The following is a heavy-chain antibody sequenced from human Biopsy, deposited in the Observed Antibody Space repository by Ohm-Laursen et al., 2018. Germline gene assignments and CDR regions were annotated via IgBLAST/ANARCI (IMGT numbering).Heavy chain of an antibody. Sequence: SLRLSCTASGFTFGHYAMHWVRQAPGKGLEWISLIWYDGTNEDYADSVKGRLTISRDNSKNTLYLQINTLTLEDTAFYYCARGLSSGWYGYFDVWGRGTLVTVSS. V-gene: IGHV3-33*01. J-gene: IGHJ2*01. D-gene: IGHD6-19*01. CDR2: IWYDGTNE. CDR1: GFTFGHYA. CDR3: ARGLSSGWYGYFDV.